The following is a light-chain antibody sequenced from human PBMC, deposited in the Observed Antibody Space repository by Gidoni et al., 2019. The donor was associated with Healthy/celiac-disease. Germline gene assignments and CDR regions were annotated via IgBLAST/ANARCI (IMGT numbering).Light chain of an antibody. V-gene: IGKV3-15*01. Sequence: EIVMTQTPATLSVSPGERATLSCRASQSVSSNLASYQQKPGQDPRLLIYGASTRATGIPARFSGSGSVTDFTLTISSLQSADFAVYYCQQYHNWPPLYTFGQGTKLEIK. CDR1: QSVSSN. CDR2: GAS. J-gene: IGKJ2*01. CDR3: QQYHNWPPLYT.